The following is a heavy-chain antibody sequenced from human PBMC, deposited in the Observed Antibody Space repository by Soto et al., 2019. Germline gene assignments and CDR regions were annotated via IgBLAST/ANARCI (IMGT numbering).Heavy chain of an antibody. V-gene: IGHV4-4*07. J-gene: IGHJ5*02. D-gene: IGHD6-13*01. Sequence: SETLSLTCTVSGASMISYHWSWIRQPAGKGLEWIGHIHSSGSTNYNPSLKSRVTMSVDTSKNQFSLRLMSLTAADTAVYYCARDQGVAAAGITWFDPWGQGSPVTVSS. CDR1: GASMISYH. CDR3: ARDQGVAAAGITWFDP. CDR2: IHSSGST.